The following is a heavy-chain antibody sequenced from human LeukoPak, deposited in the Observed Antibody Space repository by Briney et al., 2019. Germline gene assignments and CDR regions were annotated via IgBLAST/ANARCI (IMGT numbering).Heavy chain of an antibody. D-gene: IGHD2-2*01. CDR3: AKESLRVVPSATFDY. CDR2: ISSSGSTI. CDR1: GFTFSSYE. Sequence: GGSLRLSCAASGFTFSSYEMNCVRQAPGKGLEWVSYISSSGSTIYYADSVKGRFTISRDNSKNTLYLQMHSLRAEDTAVYYCAKESLRVVPSATFDYWGQGTLVTVSS. J-gene: IGHJ4*02. V-gene: IGHV3-48*03.